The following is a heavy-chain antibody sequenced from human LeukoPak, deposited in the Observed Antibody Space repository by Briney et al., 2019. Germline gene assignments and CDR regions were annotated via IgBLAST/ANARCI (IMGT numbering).Heavy chain of an antibody. J-gene: IGHJ6*03. Sequence: PGGPLRLSCAASGFTFSSYWMSWVRQAPGKGLEWVANIKQDGSEKYYVDSVKGRFTISRDNAKNSLYLQMDSLRAEDTAVYYCARVDGDYEYDYYYYYMDVWGKGTTVTVSS. CDR2: IKQDGSEK. CDR3: ARVDGDYEYDYYYYYMDV. CDR1: GFTFSSYW. D-gene: IGHD4-17*01. V-gene: IGHV3-7*01.